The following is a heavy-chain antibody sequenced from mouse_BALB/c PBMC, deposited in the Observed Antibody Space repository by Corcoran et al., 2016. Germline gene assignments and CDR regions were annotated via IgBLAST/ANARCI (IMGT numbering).Heavy chain of an antibody. D-gene: IGHD3-1*01. CDR3: ARGAYAMDY. CDR2: INTYTGEP. Sequence: QIQLVQSGPELKKPGETVKISCKASGYTFTNYGMNWVKQAPGKGLKWMGWINTYTGEPTYADDFKGRFAFSLETSASTAYFQINNLKNEDIATYFCARGAYAMDYWGQGTSVTVSS. CDR1: GYTFTNYG. V-gene: IGHV9-1*02. J-gene: IGHJ4*01.